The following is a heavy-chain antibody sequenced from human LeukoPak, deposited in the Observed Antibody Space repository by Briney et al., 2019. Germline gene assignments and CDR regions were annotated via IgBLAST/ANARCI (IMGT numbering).Heavy chain of an antibody. CDR2: SSAYTGNT. CDR1: GYTFTSFG. D-gene: IGHD2-2*01. CDR3: AREGCSTTSCYLRAFDI. J-gene: IGHJ3*02. V-gene: IGHV1-18*04. Sequence: ASVKVSCKASGYTFTSFGISWVRQAPGQGLGWMGWSSAYTGNTNYAQNLQGRVTMTTDTSTSTAYMELRSLRSDDTAVYYCAREGCSTTSCYLRAFDIWGQGTMVTVSS.